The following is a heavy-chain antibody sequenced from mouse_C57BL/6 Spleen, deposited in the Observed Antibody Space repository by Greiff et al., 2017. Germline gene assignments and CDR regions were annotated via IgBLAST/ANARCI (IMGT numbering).Heavy chain of an antibody. CDR1: GFTFSDYY. CDR3: ARDRPHYYGSSYGDFDG. Sequence: DVQLVESEGGLVQPGSSMKLSCTASGFTFSDYYMAWVRQVPEKGLEWVANINYDGSSTYYLDSLKSRFIISRDNAKNILYLQMSSLKSEDTATYYCARDRPHYYGSSYGDFDGWGTGTTVTVSS. J-gene: IGHJ1*03. D-gene: IGHD1-1*01. CDR2: INYDGSST. V-gene: IGHV5-16*01.